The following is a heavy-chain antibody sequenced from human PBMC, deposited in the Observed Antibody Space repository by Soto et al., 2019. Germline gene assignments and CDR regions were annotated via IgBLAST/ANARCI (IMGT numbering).Heavy chain of an antibody. J-gene: IGHJ4*02. D-gene: IGHD3-10*01. CDR1: GFTFSSYG. V-gene: IGHV3-33*01. CDR2: IWYDGSNK. CDR3: ARDRSPLWFGEHTGFDY. Sequence: GGSLRLSCAASGFTFSSYGMHWVRQAPGKGLEWVAVIWYDGSNKYYADSVKGRFTISRDNSKNTLYLQMNSLRAEDTAVYYCARDRSPLWFGEHTGFDYWGQGTLVTVSS.